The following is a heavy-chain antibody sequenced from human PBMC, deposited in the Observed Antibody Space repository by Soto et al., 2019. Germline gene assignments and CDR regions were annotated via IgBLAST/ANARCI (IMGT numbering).Heavy chain of an antibody. CDR2: LFYSGGT. J-gene: IGHJ4*02. CDR1: GGSLITYY. CDR3: ARFYYDGSRYHSALDH. D-gene: IGHD3-22*01. V-gene: IGHV4-59*01. Sequence: QVQLQESGPGLVRPSETLSLTCTVSGGSLITYYWSWIRQPPGKGLEWIGYLFYSGGTNYNPSLNSRVTISADTSKNQFSLKLSSVTAADTAVYYCARFYYDGSRYHSALDHWGQGILVTVSS.